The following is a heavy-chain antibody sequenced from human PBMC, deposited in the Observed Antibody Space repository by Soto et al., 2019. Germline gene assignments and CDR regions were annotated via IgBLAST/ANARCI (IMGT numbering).Heavy chain of an antibody. D-gene: IGHD3-10*01. V-gene: IGHV4-59*01. CDR3: ARVAYYYGSGRGEYYFDY. CDR1: GGSISSYY. Sequence: QVQLQESGPGLVKPSETLSLTCTVSGGSISSYYWSWIRQPPGKGLEWIGYIYYSGSTNYNPSLKSRVTISVDTSKNQSSLKLSSLTAADTAVYYCARVAYYYGSGRGEYYFDYWGQGTLVTVSS. J-gene: IGHJ4*02. CDR2: IYYSGST.